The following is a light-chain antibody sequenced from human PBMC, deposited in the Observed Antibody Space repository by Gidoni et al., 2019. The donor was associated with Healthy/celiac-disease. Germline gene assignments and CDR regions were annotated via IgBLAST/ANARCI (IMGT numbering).Light chain of an antibody. J-gene: IGKJ5*01. CDR2: AAS. CDR1: QSISSY. CDR3: QQSYSTPPIT. Sequence: DIQMTQSPSSLSASVGDRVTSTCRASQSISSYLNWYQQKPGKATKLLIYAASSLQSGVPSRFSGSGSGTDFPLTISSLQPEDFATYYFQQSYSTPPITFXQXTRLEIK. V-gene: IGKV1-39*01.